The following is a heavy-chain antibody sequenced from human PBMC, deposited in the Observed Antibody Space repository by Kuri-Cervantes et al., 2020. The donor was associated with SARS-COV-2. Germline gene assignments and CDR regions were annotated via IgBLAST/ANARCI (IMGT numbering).Heavy chain of an antibody. CDR1: GGSISSYY. CDR2: IYYSGST. CDR3: ARGLVWYFDL. V-gene: IGHV4-59*01. J-gene: IGHJ2*01. Sequence: SETLSLTCTVSGGSISSYYWSWIRQPPGKGLEWIGYIYYSGSTNYNPSLKSRVTISVATSKNQFSLKLSSLTAADTAVYYCARGLVWYFDLWGRGTLVTVSS.